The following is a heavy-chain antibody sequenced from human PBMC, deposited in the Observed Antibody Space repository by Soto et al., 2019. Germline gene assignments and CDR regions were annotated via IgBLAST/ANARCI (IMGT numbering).Heavy chain of an antibody. J-gene: IGHJ2*01. Sequence: PSETLSLTCTVSGGSISSYYWSWIRQPPGKGLEWIGSIYYSGSTYYNPSLKSRVTISVDTSKNQFSLKLSSVTAADTAVYYCARHCGYCSSTSCPPNWFDLWGRGTLVTVSS. CDR1: GGSISSYY. CDR2: IYYSGST. CDR3: ARHCGYCSSTSCPPNWFDL. V-gene: IGHV4-39*01. D-gene: IGHD2-2*03.